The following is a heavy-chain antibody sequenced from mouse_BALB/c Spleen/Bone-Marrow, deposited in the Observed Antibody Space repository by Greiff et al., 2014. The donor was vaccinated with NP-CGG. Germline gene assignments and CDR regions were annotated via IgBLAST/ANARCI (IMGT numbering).Heavy chain of an antibody. D-gene: IGHD2-1*01. CDR2: INPSTGYT. Sequence: VKVVESGAELAKPGASVKMSCKASGYTFPRSWMHWVKQRPGPGLEWIGYINPSTGYTDYNQKFNDKATLTADKSSSTAYMQLSSLTSKDSAVYYCARGNPLYAMDYWGQGTSVTGSS. CDR3: ARGNPLYAMDY. J-gene: IGHJ4*01. CDR1: GYTFPRSW. V-gene: IGHV1-7*01.